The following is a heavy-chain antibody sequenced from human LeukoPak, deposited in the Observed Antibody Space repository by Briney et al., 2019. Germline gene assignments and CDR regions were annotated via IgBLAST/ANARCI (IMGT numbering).Heavy chain of an antibody. Sequence: ASVKVSCKASGGTFSSYAIGWVRQAPGQGLERMGRIIPIFGAANYAQKLQGRVTITTDESTSTAYMELSSLRTEDTAVYYCAGSSGSYKPHPIDDWCQGTRVTVTA. CDR3: AGSSGSYKPHPIDD. CDR2: IIPIFGAA. CDR1: GGTFSSYA. V-gene: IGHV1-69*05. J-gene: IGHJ4*02. D-gene: IGHD1-26*01.